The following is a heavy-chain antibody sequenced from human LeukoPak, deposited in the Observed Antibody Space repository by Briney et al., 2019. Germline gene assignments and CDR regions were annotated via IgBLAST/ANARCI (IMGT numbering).Heavy chain of an antibody. CDR1: GYTFTGYY. CDR3: ARWAGVRDGYNPSQFDY. CDR2: INPNSGGT. J-gene: IGHJ4*02. Sequence: ASVKVSCKASGYTFTGYYMHWVRQAPGQGLEWMGWINPNSGGTNYAQKFQGRVTMTRDTSISTAYKELSRLRSDDTAVYYCARWAGVRDGYNPSQFDYWGQGTLVTVSS. V-gene: IGHV1-2*02. D-gene: IGHD5-24*01.